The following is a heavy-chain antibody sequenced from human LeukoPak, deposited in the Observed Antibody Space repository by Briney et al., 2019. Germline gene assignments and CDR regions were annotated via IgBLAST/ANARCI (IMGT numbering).Heavy chain of an antibody. CDR1: GFTFSTYA. Sequence: PGGSLRLSCAASGFTFSTYAMTWVRQAPGKGLEGVSGISDSGGRIYYAESVKGRFTISRDNSKNTLYLQMNSLRAEDTAVYYCAGSTLKRGGASYFDLWGQGTLVTVSS. D-gene: IGHD2-21*01. J-gene: IGHJ4*02. V-gene: IGHV3-23*01. CDR3: AGSTLKRGGASYFDL. CDR2: ISDSGGRI.